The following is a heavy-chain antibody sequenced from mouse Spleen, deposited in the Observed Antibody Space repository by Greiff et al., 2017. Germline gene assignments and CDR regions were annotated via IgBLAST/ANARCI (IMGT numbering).Heavy chain of an antibody. J-gene: IGHJ4*01. CDR1: GFNFNDYY. D-gene: IGHD2-4*01. Sequence: VQLQQSGAELVRPGASVKLSCTASGFNFNDYYMHWVKQRPEQGLEWIGWIDPENGDTEYAPKFQGKATMTADTSSNTAYLQLSSLTSEDTAVYYCNAVGLRRYAMDYWGQGNSATVSS. CDR3: NAVGLRRYAMDY. CDR2: IDPENGDT. V-gene: IGHV14-4*02.